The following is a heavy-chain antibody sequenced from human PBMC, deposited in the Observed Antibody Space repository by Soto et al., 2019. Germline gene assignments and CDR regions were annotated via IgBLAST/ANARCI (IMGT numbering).Heavy chain of an antibody. Sequence: GQGLEWMGWVNPNSGNTGYAQKFQGRVTMTRDTSISTAYMELSSLSSEDTAMYYCAREKANGDDRLDSWGQGTQVSVSS. CDR3: AREKANGDDRLDS. CDR2: VNPNSGNT. J-gene: IGHJ4*02. D-gene: IGHD4-17*01. V-gene: IGHV1-8*01.